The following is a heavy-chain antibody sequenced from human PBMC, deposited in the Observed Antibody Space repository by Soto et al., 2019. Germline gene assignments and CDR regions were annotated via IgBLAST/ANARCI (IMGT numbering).Heavy chain of an antibody. Sequence: SETLSLTCTVSGGSISSYYWSWIRQPPGKGLEWIGYIYYSGSTNYNPSLKSRVTISVDTSKNQFSLKLSSVTAADTAVYYRARGSTVVTPEHFDYWGQGTLVTVSS. CDR2: IYYSGST. CDR1: GGSISSYY. J-gene: IGHJ4*02. D-gene: IGHD4-17*01. V-gene: IGHV4-59*01. CDR3: ARGSTVVTPEHFDY.